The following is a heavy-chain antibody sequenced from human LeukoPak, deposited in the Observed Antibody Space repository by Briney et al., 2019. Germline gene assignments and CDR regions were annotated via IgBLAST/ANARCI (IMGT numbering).Heavy chain of an antibody. CDR1: GGSISSSSYY. CDR2: IYYSGST. D-gene: IGHD2-2*01. CDR3: AGQGYCSSTSCRGNFDY. J-gene: IGHJ4*02. V-gene: IGHV4-39*07. Sequence: PSETLSLTCTVSGGSISSSSYYWGWIRQPPGKGLEWIGSIYYSGSTYYNPSLKSRVTISVDRSKNQFSLKLSSVTAADTAVYYCAGQGYCSSTSCRGNFDYWGQGTLVTVSS.